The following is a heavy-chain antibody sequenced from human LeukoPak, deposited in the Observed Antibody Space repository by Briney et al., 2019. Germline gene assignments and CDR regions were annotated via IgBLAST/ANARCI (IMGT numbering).Heavy chain of an antibody. CDR2: IRYGGSNK. J-gene: IGHJ5*02. Sequence: GGSLRLSCAASGFTFSSYGMDWVRQAPGKGLEWVAFIRYGGSNKYYADSVKGRFTISRDNSKNTLYLQMNSLGAEDTAVYYCAKDPYSGSPNWFDPWGQGTLVTVSS. CDR3: AKDPYSGSPNWFDP. V-gene: IGHV3-30*02. D-gene: IGHD1-26*01. CDR1: GFTFSSYG.